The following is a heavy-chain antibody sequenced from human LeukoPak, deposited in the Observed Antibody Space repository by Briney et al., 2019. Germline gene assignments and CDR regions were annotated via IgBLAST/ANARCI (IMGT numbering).Heavy chain of an antibody. D-gene: IGHD6-13*01. CDR3: ARDRLAAAGSRVYYYYYMDV. J-gene: IGHJ6*03. CDR1: GYTFTSYY. CDR2: INPSGGST. Sequence: ASVKVSCKASGYTFTSYYMHWVRQAPGQGPEWMGIINPSGGSTSYAQKFQGRVTMTRDMATSTVYMELSSLRSEDTAVYYCARDRLAAAGSRVYYYYYMDVWGKGTTVTVSS. V-gene: IGHV1-46*01.